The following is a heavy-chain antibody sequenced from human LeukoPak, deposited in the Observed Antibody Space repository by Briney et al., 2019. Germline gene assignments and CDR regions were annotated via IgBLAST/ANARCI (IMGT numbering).Heavy chain of an antibody. J-gene: IGHJ4*02. CDR2: ITSSGSAI. D-gene: IGHD1-26*01. CDR1: GFTFSSYS. CDR3: ARVSRSYYDFDY. Sequence: GGSLRLSCAASGFTFSSYSMNWVRQAPGKGLEWVSYITSSGSAIYYADSVKGRFTISRDNAKNSLYLQMNSLRAEDTAVYYCARVSRSYYDFDYWGQGTLVTVSS. V-gene: IGHV3-48*01.